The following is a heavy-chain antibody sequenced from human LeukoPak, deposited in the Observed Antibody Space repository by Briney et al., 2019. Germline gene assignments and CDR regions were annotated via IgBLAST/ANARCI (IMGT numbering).Heavy chain of an antibody. CDR1: GYTFTGYY. V-gene: IGHV1-2*02. CDR3: ARDDKSYDFWSGYYAFDI. Sequence: GESLKISCKGSGYTFTGYYMHWVRQAPGQGLEWMGWINPNSGGTNYAQKFQGRVTMTRDTSISTAYMELSRLRSDDTAVYYCARDDKSYDFWSGYYAFDIWGQGTMVTVSS. J-gene: IGHJ3*02. CDR2: INPNSGGT. D-gene: IGHD3-3*01.